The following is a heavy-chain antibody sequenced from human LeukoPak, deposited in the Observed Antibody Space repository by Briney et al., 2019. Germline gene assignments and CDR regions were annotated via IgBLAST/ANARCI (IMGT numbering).Heavy chain of an antibody. J-gene: IGHJ4*02. V-gene: IGHV4-39*01. D-gene: IGHD3-22*01. CDR3: ASQYYYDNSGHPAIEN. CDR2: ISHSGHT. Sequence: KTSETLSLTCTVSGGSISSSTYYWGWIRHPPGKGLEWIGSISHSGHTYYHSSLKTRLTISLDTSKHQLSLALISVTAADTAVYYCASQYYYDNSGHPAIENWGQGTLVTVSS. CDR1: GGSISSSTYY.